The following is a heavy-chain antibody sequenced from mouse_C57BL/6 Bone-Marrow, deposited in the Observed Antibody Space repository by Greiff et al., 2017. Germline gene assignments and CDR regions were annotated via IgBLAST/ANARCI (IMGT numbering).Heavy chain of an antibody. Sequence: QVQLQQPGPELVKPGASVKLSCKASGYTFTSYDINWVKQRPGQGLEWIGWIYPSDGSTKYNEKFKGKATLTVDTSSSTAYMELPSLTSEDSAVYVCAVDYGSRGWYFYVWGRGTTVTVSS. D-gene: IGHD1-1*01. J-gene: IGHJ1*03. V-gene: IGHV1-85*01. CDR2: IYPSDGST. CDR1: GYTFTSYD. CDR3: AVDYGSRGWYFYV.